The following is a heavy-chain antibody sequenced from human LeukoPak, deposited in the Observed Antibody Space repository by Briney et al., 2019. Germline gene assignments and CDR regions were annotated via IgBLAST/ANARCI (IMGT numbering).Heavy chain of an antibody. CDR1: GFTFSSYG. CDR3: AKVLTAMVPYYYGMDV. CDR2: ISYDGSNK. Sequence: PGRSLRLSCAASGFTFSSYGMHWVRQAPGKGLEWVAVISYDGSNKYYADSVKGRFTISRDNSKNTLYLQMNSLRAEDTAVYYCAKVLTAMVPYYYGMDVWGQGTTVTVSS. V-gene: IGHV3-30*18. D-gene: IGHD5-18*01. J-gene: IGHJ6*02.